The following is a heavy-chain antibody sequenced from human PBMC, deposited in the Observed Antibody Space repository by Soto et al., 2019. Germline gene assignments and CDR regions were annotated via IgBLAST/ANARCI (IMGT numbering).Heavy chain of an antibody. CDR1: GYPFSSYD. CDR3: ARGTIVVSPYYYMDV. CDR2: ISVYNGNT. Sequence: QGQLVQSGGEVKKIGASVRVSCRASGYPFSSYDITWVRQAPGQGLEWMGWISVYNGNTNYAPKFQGRVTMTTDTPTSTVHMELRSLRSDDTAIYYCARGTIVVSPYYYMDVWGKGTTVTFSS. D-gene: IGHD2-15*01. V-gene: IGHV1-18*01. J-gene: IGHJ6*03.